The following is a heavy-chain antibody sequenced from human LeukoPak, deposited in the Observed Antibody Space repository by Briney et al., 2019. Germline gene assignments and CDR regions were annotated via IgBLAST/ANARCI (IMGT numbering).Heavy chain of an antibody. CDR3: ARGATAAMFNYYYYMDV. Sequence: GASVKVSCKTSGYTFTGYYMHWVRQAPGQGLEWMGWINPNSGGTNYAQKFQGRVTMTRDTSISTAYMELSRLRSDDTAVYYCARGATAAMFNYYYYMDVWGKGTTVTISS. CDR2: INPNSGGT. CDR1: GYTFTGYY. J-gene: IGHJ6*03. V-gene: IGHV1-2*02. D-gene: IGHD2-2*01.